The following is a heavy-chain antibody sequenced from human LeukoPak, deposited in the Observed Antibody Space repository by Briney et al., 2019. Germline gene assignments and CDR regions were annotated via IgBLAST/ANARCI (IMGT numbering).Heavy chain of an antibody. Sequence: ASVKVSCKASGYTFTGYYMHWVRQAPGQGLEWMGWINPNSGGTNYAQKFQGRVTMTRDTSISTAYMELSRLRSDDTAVYYCARPYCSGGSCYRIDYWGQGTLVTVSS. CDR2: INPNSGGT. D-gene: IGHD2-15*01. CDR1: GYTFTGYY. J-gene: IGHJ4*02. V-gene: IGHV1-2*02. CDR3: ARPYCSGGSCYRIDY.